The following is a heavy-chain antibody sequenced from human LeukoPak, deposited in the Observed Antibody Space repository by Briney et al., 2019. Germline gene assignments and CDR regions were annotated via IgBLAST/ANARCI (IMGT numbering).Heavy chain of an antibody. CDR3: ARGVEPLAANTLAY. CDR2: LYSDGNT. Sequence: GSLRLSCAASGFTVITNDMTWVRQAPGKGLEWVSVLYSDGNTKYADSVQGRFTISRDNSKNTLYLEMNSLSPDDTAVYYCARGVEPLAANTLAYWGQGTLFTVSS. D-gene: IGHD1-14*01. J-gene: IGHJ4*02. V-gene: IGHV3-53*01. CDR1: GFTVITND.